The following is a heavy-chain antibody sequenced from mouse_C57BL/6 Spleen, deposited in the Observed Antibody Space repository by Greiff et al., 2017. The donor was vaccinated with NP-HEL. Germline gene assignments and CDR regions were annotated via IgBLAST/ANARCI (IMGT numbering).Heavy chain of an antibody. CDR1: GFTFSDYG. D-gene: IGHD2-4*01. J-gene: IGHJ3*01. V-gene: IGHV5-17*01. CDR2: LSSGSSTI. CDR3: ARNDYDEGFAY. Sequence: VQLKESGGGLVKPGGSLKLSCAASGFTFSDYGMHWVRQAPEKGLEWVAYLSSGSSTIYYADTVKGRFTISRDNAKNTLFLQMTSLRSEDTAMYYCARNDYDEGFAYWGQGTLVTVSA.